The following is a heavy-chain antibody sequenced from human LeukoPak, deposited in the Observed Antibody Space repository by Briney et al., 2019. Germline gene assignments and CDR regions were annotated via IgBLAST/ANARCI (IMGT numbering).Heavy chain of an antibody. D-gene: IGHD6-19*01. V-gene: IGHV3-23*01. Sequence: GGSLRLSCAASGFTYSNYAMTWVRQAPGKGLEWVSSISSGGHSTYYAGSVKGRFTISRDNSKNTLYLQMNSLRAEDTSVYYCAKGAGQWLVPSEYFQYWGQGTLVTVSS. CDR1: GFTYSNYA. CDR3: AKGAGQWLVPSEYFQY. J-gene: IGHJ1*01. CDR2: ISSGGHST.